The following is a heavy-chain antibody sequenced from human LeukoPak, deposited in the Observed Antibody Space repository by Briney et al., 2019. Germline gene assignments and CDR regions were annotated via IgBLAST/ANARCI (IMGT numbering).Heavy chain of an antibody. CDR2: INPSGGST. V-gene: IGHV1-46*01. CDR1: GYTFTCYY. Sequence: ASVKVSCKASGYTFTCYYMHWVRQAPGQGLEWMGIINPSGGSTSYAQKFQGRVTMTRDMSTSTVYMELSSLRSEDTAVYYCARISVAVAGTFDYWGQGTLVTVSS. J-gene: IGHJ4*02. D-gene: IGHD6-19*01. CDR3: ARISVAVAGTFDY.